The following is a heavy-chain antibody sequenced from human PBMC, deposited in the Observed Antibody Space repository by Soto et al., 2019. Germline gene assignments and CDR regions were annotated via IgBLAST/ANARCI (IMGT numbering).Heavy chain of an antibody. CDR3: AHRATMTIFGLIMDNGIWFDP. CDR2: IYWDGDK. Sequence: QINLIESGPTLVKPTQTLTLTCTFSGFSLSTSWAAVGWVRPPPGRALEWLALIYWDGDKRYNASLGNRLTITNATSMNPVVLTLTKVDPADTATYYCAHRATMTIFGLIMDNGIWFDPWGQGTRVIVSS. V-gene: IGHV2-5*02. J-gene: IGHJ5*02. D-gene: IGHD3-3*01. CDR1: GFSLSTSWAA.